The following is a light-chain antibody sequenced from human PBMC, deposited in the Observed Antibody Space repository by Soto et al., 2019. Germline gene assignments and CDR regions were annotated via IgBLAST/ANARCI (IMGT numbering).Light chain of an antibody. CDR1: QSLLHSNGYNY. CDR3: MQALQTPPA. V-gene: IGKV2-28*01. J-gene: IGKJ5*01. CDR2: LGS. Sequence: DIVMTQSPFSLPVTPGEPASISCRSSQSLLHSNGYNYLDWYLQKPGQSPHLLIYLGSNRASGVPDRFSGSGSGTDFTLSISRVEAEDVGVYYCMQALQTPPAFGQGTRLEIK.